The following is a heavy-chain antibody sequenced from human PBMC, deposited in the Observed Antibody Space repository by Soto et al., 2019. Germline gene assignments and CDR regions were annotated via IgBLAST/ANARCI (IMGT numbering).Heavy chain of an antibody. J-gene: IGHJ6*03. Sequence: SETLSLTCTVSGGSISSSSYYWGWIRQPPGKGLEWIGSIYYSGSTYYNPSLKSRVTISVDTSKNQFSLKLSSVTAADTAVYYCARGITMVRGVIYYYYHYMDVWGKGTTVT. CDR2: IYYSGST. V-gene: IGHV4-39*01. CDR1: GGSISSSSYY. CDR3: ARGITMVRGVIYYYYHYMDV. D-gene: IGHD3-10*01.